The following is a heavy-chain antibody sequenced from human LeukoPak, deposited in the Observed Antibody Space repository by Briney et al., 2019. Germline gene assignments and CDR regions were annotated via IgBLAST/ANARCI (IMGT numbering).Heavy chain of an antibody. V-gene: IGHV3-9*03. D-gene: IGHD5-12*01. CDR1: GFTFDDYA. CDR2: ISWNSGSI. J-gene: IGHJ3*02. Sequence: PGGSLRLSCAASGFTFDDYATHWVRQAPGKGLEWVSGISWNSGSIGYADSVKGRFTISRDNAKNSLYLQMNSLRAEDMALYYCAKASYEGAFDIWGQGTMVTVSS. CDR3: AKASYEGAFDI.